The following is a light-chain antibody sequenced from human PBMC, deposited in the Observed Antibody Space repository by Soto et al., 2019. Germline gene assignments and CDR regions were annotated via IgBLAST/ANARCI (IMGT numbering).Light chain of an antibody. J-gene: IGLJ3*02. CDR1: TGAVTSDYY. CDR2: RAS. Sequence: QAVVTQEPSLTVSPGGTVTLTCALTTGAVTSDYYPNWFQRKPGQALRTLIYRASNKHSWTPARFSGSLLGGKAALTLSGVQPEDEADYYCVLLYGGAWVFGGGTKLTVL. CDR3: VLLYGGAWV. V-gene: IGLV7-43*01.